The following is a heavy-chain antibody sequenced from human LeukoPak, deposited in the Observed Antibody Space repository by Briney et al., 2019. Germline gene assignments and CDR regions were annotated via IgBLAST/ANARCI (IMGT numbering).Heavy chain of an antibody. J-gene: IGHJ4*02. Sequence: GGSLRLSCAASGFTFSSYGMTWVRQAPGKGLEWVTAISGSGGNTYYADSVKGPFTISRDKSKNTLYLQMNSLRAEDTSVYYCAKVRSGTYVFDYWGQGTLVTVSS. CDR1: GFTFSSYG. CDR2: ISGSGGNT. V-gene: IGHV3-23*01. CDR3: AKVRSGTYVFDY. D-gene: IGHD1-26*01.